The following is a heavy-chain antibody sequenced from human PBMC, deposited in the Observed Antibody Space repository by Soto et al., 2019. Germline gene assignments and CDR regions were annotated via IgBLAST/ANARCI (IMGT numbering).Heavy chain of an antibody. CDR2: ISAYNGNT. J-gene: IGHJ4*02. V-gene: IGHV1-18*01. CDR3: ARDYYYVSGPWY. D-gene: IGHD3-10*01. CDR1: GYTFTNFG. Sequence: ASVKVSCKASGYTFTNFGISWVRQAPGQGLEWMGWISAYNGNTNYAQKLQGRVTMTTDTSTSTAYMEVRSLRFDDTAVYYCARDYYYVSGPWYGAQETLVTVS.